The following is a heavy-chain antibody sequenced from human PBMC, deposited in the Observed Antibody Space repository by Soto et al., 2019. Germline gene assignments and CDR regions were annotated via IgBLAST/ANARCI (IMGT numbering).Heavy chain of an antibody. J-gene: IGHJ3*02. CDR1: GGSISSHY. CDR3: ARVRIVATEFDALDI. Sequence: SETLSLTCTVSGGSISSHYWSWIRQPPGKGLEWIAYIYYSGNTDYSPSLRSRVTISIDTSKNQFSLRLNSVTVADTAVYYCARVRIVATEFDALDIWGQGTMVTVSS. V-gene: IGHV4-59*11. D-gene: IGHD5-12*01. CDR2: IYYSGNT.